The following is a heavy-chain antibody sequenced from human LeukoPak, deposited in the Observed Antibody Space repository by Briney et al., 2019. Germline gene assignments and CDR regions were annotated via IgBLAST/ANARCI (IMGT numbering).Heavy chain of an antibody. CDR2: INHSGST. V-gene: IGHV4-34*01. CDR1: GGSFSGYY. CDR3: ARLSRPPYYYYYYMDV. D-gene: IGHD1-14*01. J-gene: IGHJ6*03. Sequence: PSETLSLTCAVYGGSFSGYYWSWIRQPPGKGLEWIGEINHSGSTNYNPSLKSRVTISVDTSKNQFSLKLSSVTAADTAVYYCARLSRPPYYYYYYMDVWGKGTTVTVSS.